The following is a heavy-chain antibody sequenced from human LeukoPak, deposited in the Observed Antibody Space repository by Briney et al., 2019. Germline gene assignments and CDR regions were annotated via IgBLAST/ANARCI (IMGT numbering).Heavy chain of an antibody. J-gene: IGHJ4*02. CDR3: AKDLWGGYDFDY. CDR1: GFTFSSYA. CDR2: ISGSGGST. Sequence: GGSLRLSCAASGFTFSSYAMSWVRQAPGKGLEWVSAISGSGGSTYYADSVKGRFTISRGNSKNTLYLQMNSLRAEDTAVYYCAKDLWGGYDFDYWGQGTLVTVSS. D-gene: IGHD3-16*01. V-gene: IGHV3-23*01.